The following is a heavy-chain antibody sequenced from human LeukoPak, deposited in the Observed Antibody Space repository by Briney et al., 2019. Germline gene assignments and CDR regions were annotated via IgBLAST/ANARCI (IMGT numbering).Heavy chain of an antibody. V-gene: IGHV1-2*02. Sequence: ASVKVSCKASGYTLTGYYIHWVRQAPGQGLEWMGWINPNSGGTNYAQKFQGRVTMTRDTSISTAYMELSRLRSDDTAVYYCARDRVDIVVVPAAIRYYYYYMDVWGKGTTVTVSS. J-gene: IGHJ6*03. CDR2: INPNSGGT. CDR3: ARDRVDIVVVPAAIRYYYYYMDV. D-gene: IGHD2-2*02. CDR1: GYTLTGYY.